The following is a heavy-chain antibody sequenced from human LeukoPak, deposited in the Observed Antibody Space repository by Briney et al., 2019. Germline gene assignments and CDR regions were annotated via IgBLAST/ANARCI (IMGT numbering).Heavy chain of an antibody. CDR2: MNPNSGNT. V-gene: IGHV1-8*01. D-gene: IGHD3-22*01. CDR3: ARVYYDSSGYYGFDY. J-gene: IGHJ4*02. CDR1: GYTFTSYD. Sequence: ASVKVSCKASGYTFTSYDINWVRQATGHGLEWMGWMNPNSGNTGYAQKFQGRVTMTRNTSISTAYMELSSLRSEDTAVYYCARVYYDSSGYYGFDYWGQGTLVTVSS.